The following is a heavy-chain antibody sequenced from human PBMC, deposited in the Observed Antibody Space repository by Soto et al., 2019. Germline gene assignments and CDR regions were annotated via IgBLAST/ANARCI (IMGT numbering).Heavy chain of an antibody. CDR3: TTDNCRSSPCSPHF. V-gene: IGHV3-15*07. D-gene: IGHD2-2*01. CDR2: IKSKTVGETT. CDR1: GIPFSSTY. Sequence: PGGSLRLSCAASGIPFSSTYMNWVRQAPGKGLEWVGRIKSKTVGETTDYSAPVKGRFALSRDDSKNTVSLQMNSLKSEDTAIYYCTTDNCRSSPCSPHFWGQGALVTVSS. J-gene: IGHJ4*02.